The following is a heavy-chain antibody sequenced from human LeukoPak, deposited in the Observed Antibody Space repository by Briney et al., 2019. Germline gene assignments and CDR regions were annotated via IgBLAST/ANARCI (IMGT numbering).Heavy chain of an antibody. CDR1: GFSLSTSGMC. D-gene: IGHD6-13*01. CDR2: IDWDDDK. J-gene: IGHJ4*02. CDR3: ARIYSRSSWIDY. V-gene: IGHV2-70*11. Sequence: SGPALVKPTQTLTLTCTFSGFSLSTSGMCVSWIRQPPGKALEWLARIDWDDDKYYSTSLKTRLTISKDTSKNRVVLTMTNMDPVDTATYYCARIYSRSSWIDYWGQGTLVTVSS.